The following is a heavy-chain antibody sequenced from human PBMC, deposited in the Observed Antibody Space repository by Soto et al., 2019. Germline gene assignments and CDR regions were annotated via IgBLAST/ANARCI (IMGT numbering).Heavy chain of an antibody. D-gene: IGHD3-10*01. V-gene: IGHV3-30*03. J-gene: IGHJ4*02. CDR1: GFTFSSYG. Sequence: GGSLRLSCTASGFTFSSYGMRWVRQPPGKGLEWVAVISSDGCNKYSADSVEGGFIITGDNSKNTLQLQMNSLTADHTAVYFCAIGRFDYWGQGTLVTVS. CDR2: ISSDGCNK. CDR3: AIGRFDY.